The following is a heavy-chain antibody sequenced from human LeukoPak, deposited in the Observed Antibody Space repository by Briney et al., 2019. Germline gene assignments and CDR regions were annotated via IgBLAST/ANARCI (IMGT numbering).Heavy chain of an antibody. Sequence: ASVKVSCKASGYTFSNYAMNWVRQAPGQGLEWMGWINTNTGNPTYAQGFTGRFVFSLDTSVSTAYLQINSLKADDTAVYYCARGMNGAVAGSWGQGTLVTVSS. CDR1: GYTFSNYA. CDR3: ARGMNGAVAGS. J-gene: IGHJ4*02. D-gene: IGHD6-19*01. CDR2: INTNTGNP. V-gene: IGHV7-4-1*02.